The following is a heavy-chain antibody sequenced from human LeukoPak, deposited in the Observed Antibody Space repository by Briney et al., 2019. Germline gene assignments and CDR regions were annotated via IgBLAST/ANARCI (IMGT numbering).Heavy chain of an antibody. D-gene: IGHD2-21*01. J-gene: IGHJ4*02. Sequence: GGSLRLSCAASGFTFSSYAMSWVRQAPGKGLEWVSTISNSGGHTYYADSVKGRFTISRDNSKNKLYLQMNSLRAEDTAVYYCAKGGRDCDYWGQGTLVTVSS. CDR3: AKGGRDCDY. CDR2: ISNSGGHT. CDR1: GFTFSSYA. V-gene: IGHV3-23*01.